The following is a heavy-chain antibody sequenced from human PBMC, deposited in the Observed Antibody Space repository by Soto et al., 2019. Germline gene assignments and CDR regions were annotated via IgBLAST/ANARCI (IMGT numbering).Heavy chain of an antibody. Sequence: PSETLSLTCTVSGGSVSSGSYYWGWIRQPPGKGLEWIGSIYYSGSTYYNPSLKSRVTISVDTSKNQFSLKLSSVTAADTAVYYCARGRGLHDYWGQGTLVTVPQ. CDR1: GGSVSSGSYY. CDR2: IYYSGST. D-gene: IGHD1-26*01. CDR3: ARGRGLHDY. J-gene: IGHJ4*02. V-gene: IGHV4-39*01.